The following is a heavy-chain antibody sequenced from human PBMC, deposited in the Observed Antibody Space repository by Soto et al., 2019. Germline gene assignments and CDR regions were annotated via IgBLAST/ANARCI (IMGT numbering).Heavy chain of an antibody. CDR2: TCYRSKWYY. V-gene: IGHV6-1*01. CDR1: GDSVSSNSAG. D-gene: IGHD1-26*01. Sequence: QTLSLTCAITGDSVSSNSAGWSWVRQSPSRGLEWLGRTCYRSKWYYEYAVSVRGRITINPDTSKNQYSLQLNSVTPEDTAVYFCARGEQYSGRIFDYWGQGTLVTVS. J-gene: IGHJ4*01. CDR3: ARGEQYSGRIFDY.